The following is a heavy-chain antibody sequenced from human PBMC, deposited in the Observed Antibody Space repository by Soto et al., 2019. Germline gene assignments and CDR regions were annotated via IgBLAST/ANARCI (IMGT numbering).Heavy chain of an antibody. CDR3: ARDFAYAFDI. V-gene: IGHV3-48*02. J-gene: IGHJ3*02. CDR1: GFTFSGYT. CDR2: ISIRGSPT. Sequence: PGGSLRLSCAASGFTFSGYTMNLVRQAPGKGLEWISYISIRGSPTYNADSVKGRFTISRDNAKNSLYLQMNSLRDEDTAVYYCARDFAYAFDIWGQGTMVTVSS.